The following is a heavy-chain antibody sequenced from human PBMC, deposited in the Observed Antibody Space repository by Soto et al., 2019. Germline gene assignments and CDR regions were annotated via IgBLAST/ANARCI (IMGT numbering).Heavy chain of an antibody. V-gene: IGHV4-59*01. J-gene: IGHJ4*02. CDR1: GGSISSYY. CDR2: IYYSGST. Sequence: SETLSLTCTVSGGSISSYYWSWIRQPPGKGLEWIGYIYYSGSTNYNPSLKSRVTISVDTSKNQFSLKLSSVTAADTAVYYCARNSLGGSWYGIDYWGQGTLVTVSS. CDR3: ARNSLGGSWYGIDY. D-gene: IGHD6-13*01.